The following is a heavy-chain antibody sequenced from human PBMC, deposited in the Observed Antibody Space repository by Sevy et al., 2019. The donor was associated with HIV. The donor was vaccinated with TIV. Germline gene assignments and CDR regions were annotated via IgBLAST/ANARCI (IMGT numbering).Heavy chain of an antibody. V-gene: IGHV1-69*13. CDR1: GGTFSSYA. CDR3: ARGRGTSSGYYYDWFDP. D-gene: IGHD3-22*01. J-gene: IGHJ5*02. Sequence: ASVKVSCKASGGTFSSYAISWVRQAPGQGLEWMGGIIPIFGTANYAQKFQGRFTITADESTSTAYMELSSLRSEDTAVYYCARGRGTSSGYYYDWFDPWGQGTLVTVSS. CDR2: IIPIFGTA.